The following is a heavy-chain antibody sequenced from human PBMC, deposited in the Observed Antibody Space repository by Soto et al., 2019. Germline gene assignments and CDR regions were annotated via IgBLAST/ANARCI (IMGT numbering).Heavy chain of an antibody. J-gene: IGHJ5*02. V-gene: IGHV3-48*01. CDR2: ISSSSSTI. CDR1: GFTFSSYS. CDR3: ARGYDFWSGYYYGANWFDP. D-gene: IGHD3-3*01. Sequence: EVQLVESGGGLVQPGGSLRLSCAASGFTFSSYSMNWVRQAPGKGLGWVSYISSSSSTIYYADSVKGRFTISRDNAKNSLYLQMNSLRAEDTAVYYCARGYDFWSGYYYGANWFDPWGQGTLVTVSS.